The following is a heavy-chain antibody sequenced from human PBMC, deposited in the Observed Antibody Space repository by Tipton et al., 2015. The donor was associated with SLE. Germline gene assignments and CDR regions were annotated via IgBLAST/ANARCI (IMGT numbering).Heavy chain of an antibody. CDR3: ARGPPTGTTDY. V-gene: IGHV4-39*07. CDR1: GGSISSSAYY. CDR2: INHSGST. Sequence: TLSLTCTVSGGSISSSAYYWGWIRQPPGKGLEWIGEINHSGSTNYNPSLKSRVTISLDTSKNQFSLKLSSVTAADTAVYYCARGPPTGTTDYWGQGTLVTVSS. J-gene: IGHJ4*02. D-gene: IGHD1-7*01.